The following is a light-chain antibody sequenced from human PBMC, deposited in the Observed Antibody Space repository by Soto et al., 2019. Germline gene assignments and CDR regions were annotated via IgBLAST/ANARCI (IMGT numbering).Light chain of an antibody. CDR2: DVS. CDR1: SSDIGDSNY. Sequence: QSVLTQPASVSGSLGQSITISCTGTSSDIGDSNYVSWYQQHPGKAPKLVIYDVSNRPSGVSNRFSGSKSANTASLTISGLQAEDEADYYCSSFRSSSTSYVFGTGTKVPVL. CDR3: SSFRSSSTSYV. V-gene: IGLV2-14*03. J-gene: IGLJ1*01.